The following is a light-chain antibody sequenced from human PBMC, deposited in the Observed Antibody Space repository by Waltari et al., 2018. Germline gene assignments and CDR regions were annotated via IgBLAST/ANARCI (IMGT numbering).Light chain of an antibody. CDR2: SDS. Sequence: QSVLTQPPSASGTPGQRVSISCSGSRSNIGIKPVSCYQSLPGTAPTPLIHSDSQRPSGVPDRFSGSKSGTSASLAISGLQFEDEADYYCAAWDDSLYGCFFGTGTRVTVL. CDR3: AAWDDSLYGCF. J-gene: IGLJ1*01. CDR1: RSNIGIKP. V-gene: IGLV1-44*01.